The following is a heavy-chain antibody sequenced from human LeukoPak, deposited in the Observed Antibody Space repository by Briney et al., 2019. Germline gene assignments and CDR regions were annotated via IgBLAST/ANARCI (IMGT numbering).Heavy chain of an antibody. V-gene: IGHV3-53*01. J-gene: IGHJ4*02. Sequence: HPGGSLRLSCAASGFTVSSNYMSWVRQAPGKGLEWVSVIYSGGSTYYADSVKGRFTISRDNSKNTLYLQMNSLRAEDTAVYYCALKGYCSGGSCYSPPDYWGQGTLVTVSS. CDR2: IYSGGST. D-gene: IGHD2-15*01. CDR3: ALKGYCSGGSCYSPPDY. CDR1: GFTVSSNY.